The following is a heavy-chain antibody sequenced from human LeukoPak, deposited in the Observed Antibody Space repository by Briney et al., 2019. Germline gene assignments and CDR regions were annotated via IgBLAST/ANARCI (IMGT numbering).Heavy chain of an antibody. J-gene: IGHJ6*02. V-gene: IGHV4-34*01. D-gene: IGHD2-2*02. CDR3: ARVRRGYCSSTSCYTGAYYYYGMDV. Sequence: KPSETLSLTCAVYGGSFSGCYWSWIRQPPGKGLEWIGEINHSGSTNYNPSLKSRVTISVDTSKNQFSLKLSSVTAADTAVYYCARVRRGYCSSTSCYTGAYYYYGMDVWGQGTTVTVSS. CDR1: GGSFSGCY. CDR2: INHSGST.